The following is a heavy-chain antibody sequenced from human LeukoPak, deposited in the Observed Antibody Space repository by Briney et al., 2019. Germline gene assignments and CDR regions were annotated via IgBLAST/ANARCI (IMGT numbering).Heavy chain of an antibody. Sequence: GGSLSLSCAASGFTFSSYGMHWVRQAPGKGLEWVAFIRYDGSNKCYADSVKGRFTISRDNSKNTLYLQMNSLRAEDTAVYYCAKDLPYYYYYMDVWGKGTTVTVSS. CDR2: IRYDGSNK. CDR3: AKDLPYYYYYMDV. CDR1: GFTFSSYG. J-gene: IGHJ6*03. V-gene: IGHV3-30*02.